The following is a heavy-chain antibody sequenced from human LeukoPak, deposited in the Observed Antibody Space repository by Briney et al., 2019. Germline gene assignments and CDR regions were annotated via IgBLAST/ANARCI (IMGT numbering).Heavy chain of an antibody. D-gene: IGHD5-12*01. CDR3: TRAPRRDGYKLLDY. J-gene: IGHJ4*02. CDR1: GGSISSYY. Sequence: PSETLSLTCTVSGGSISSYYWSWIRQPPGKGLEWIGYIYYSVSTNYNPSLRSRVTISVDPSKNQFSLKLSSVTAADTAVYYCTRAPRRDGYKLLDYWGKGTLVTVSS. V-gene: IGHV4-59*01. CDR2: IYYSVST.